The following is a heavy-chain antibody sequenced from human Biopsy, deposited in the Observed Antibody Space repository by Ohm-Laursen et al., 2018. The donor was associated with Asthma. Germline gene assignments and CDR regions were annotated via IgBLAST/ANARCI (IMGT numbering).Heavy chain of an antibody. D-gene: IGHD6-19*01. V-gene: IGHV1-69*01. CDR1: GGTFSNFA. J-gene: IGHJ6*02. CDR3: ARCQVGYSSGWSLLLKKIYYSGMDV. Sequence: SSVKVSCKAPGGTFSNFAISWVRQAPGQGLEWLGGIMTVLGTTNYAQKFQGRVTITADESTSTAYMEVTSLRSEDTAIYYCARCQVGYSSGWSLLLKKIYYSGMDVWGQGTAVPVSS. CDR2: IMTVLGTT.